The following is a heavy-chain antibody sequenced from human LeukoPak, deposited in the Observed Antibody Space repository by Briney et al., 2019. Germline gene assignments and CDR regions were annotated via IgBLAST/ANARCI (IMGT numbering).Heavy chain of an antibody. CDR3: ARAPAWGYCSGGSCQGWFDP. V-gene: IGHV1-69*01. CDR1: GGTFSSYA. J-gene: IGHJ5*02. CDR2: IIPIFGTA. D-gene: IGHD2-15*01. Sequence: GSSVKVSCKASGGTFSSYAISWVRQAPGQGLEWMGGIIPIFGTANYAQKFQGRVTITADASTSTAYMELSSLRSEDTAVYYCARAPAWGYCSGGSCQGWFDPWGQGTLVTVSS.